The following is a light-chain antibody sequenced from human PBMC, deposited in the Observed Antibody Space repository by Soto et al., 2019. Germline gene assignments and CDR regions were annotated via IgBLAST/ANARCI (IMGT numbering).Light chain of an antibody. V-gene: IGKV3-11*01. CDR2: DAS. J-gene: IGKJ5*01. CDR3: QQRSNWPSIT. Sequence: EIVMTQSPATLSVSPGERATLSCRASHGLAINLAWYQQKPGQAPRLLISDASNRATGIPVRFSGSGFGTDFTLTISSLEAEDSAVYYCQQRSNWPSITFGQGTRLEIK. CDR1: HGLAIN.